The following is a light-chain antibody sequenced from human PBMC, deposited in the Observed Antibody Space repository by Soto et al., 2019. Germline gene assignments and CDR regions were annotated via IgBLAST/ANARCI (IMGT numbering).Light chain of an antibody. Sequence: DIVMTQSPDSLAVSLGERATINCKSSQSVLYSPSNRNFLAWYQQKAGQPPKLIIYRASSRESGVPDRISGSGSGTEFTLTISSLQAGDVAVYYCQQYYSLPYTFGQGTKLEIK. V-gene: IGKV4-1*01. CDR2: RAS. CDR3: QQYYSLPYT. J-gene: IGKJ2*01. CDR1: QSVLYSPSNRNF.